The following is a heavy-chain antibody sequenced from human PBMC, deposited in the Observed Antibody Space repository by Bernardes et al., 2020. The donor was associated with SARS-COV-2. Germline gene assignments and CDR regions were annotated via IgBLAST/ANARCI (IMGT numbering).Heavy chain of an antibody. CDR1: GFTFSSYA. CDR3: DLWFGEEDYYYYGMDV. CDR2: ISGSGGST. D-gene: IGHD3-10*01. J-gene: IGHJ6*02. Sequence: GGSLRLSCAASGFTFSSYAMSWVRQAPGKGLEWVSAISGSGGSTYYADSVKGRFTISRDNSKNTLYLQMNSLRAEDTAVYYCDLWFGEEDYYYYGMDVWGQGTTVTVSS. V-gene: IGHV3-23*01.